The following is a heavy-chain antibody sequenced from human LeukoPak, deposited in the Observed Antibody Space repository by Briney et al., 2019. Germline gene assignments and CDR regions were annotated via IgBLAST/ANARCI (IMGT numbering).Heavy chain of an antibody. Sequence: KCGESLKISCKASGYSFTSYWIGWVRQMPGKGLEWMGIIYPDDSDTRYSPSFQGQVTISADKSISTAYLQWSTLRASDTAIYYCARHSYDSSDFYYMDVWGKGTTVTISS. J-gene: IGHJ6*03. CDR2: IYPDDSDT. V-gene: IGHV5-51*01. D-gene: IGHD3-22*01. CDR3: ARHSYDSSDFYYMDV. CDR1: GYSFTSYW.